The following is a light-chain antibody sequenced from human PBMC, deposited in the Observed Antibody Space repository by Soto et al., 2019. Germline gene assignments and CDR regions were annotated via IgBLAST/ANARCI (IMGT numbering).Light chain of an antibody. CDR3: QQYESSVT. V-gene: IGKV3-20*01. CDR1: QSVSSSF. J-gene: IGKJ1*01. Sequence: EIVLTQSPGSLSLSPGEGATLSCRASQSVSSSFFAWYKQQPGQAPSLLIYGASRRATGVPDRFSGSGSGTDFTLSISRLEPEDFAVYYCQQYESSVTFGQGTKVEIK. CDR2: GAS.